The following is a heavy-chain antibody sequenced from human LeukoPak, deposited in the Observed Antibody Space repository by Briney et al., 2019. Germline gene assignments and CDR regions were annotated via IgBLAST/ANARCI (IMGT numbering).Heavy chain of an antibody. CDR1: GFTFSDYW. CDR2: IKEDGSEK. Sequence: GGSLRLSCAASGFTFSDYWMSWVRQAPGKGLEWVANIKEDGSEKYYVDSVKGRFTISRDNAKNSLYLQMNSLRAEDTAVYYCARRNAMDVWGQGTTVIVFS. J-gene: IGHJ6*02. CDR3: ARRNAMDV. V-gene: IGHV3-7*03.